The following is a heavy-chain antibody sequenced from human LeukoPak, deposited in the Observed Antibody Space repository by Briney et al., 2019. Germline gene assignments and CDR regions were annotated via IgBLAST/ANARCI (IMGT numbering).Heavy chain of an antibody. CDR2: VSSTGGTT. CDR3: AKNGDRGAFCSGGTCYPYYYYYMDV. CDR1: GFTFSTYG. D-gene: IGHD2-15*01. J-gene: IGHJ6*03. Sequence: GGSLRLSCAASGFTFSTYGMSWVRQAPGKGLEWVSAVSSTGGTTYYADSVEGRFTISRDNSKNTLFLQINSLRAEDTAVYYCAKNGDRGAFCSGGTCYPYYYYYMDVWGKGTTVTISS. V-gene: IGHV3-23*01.